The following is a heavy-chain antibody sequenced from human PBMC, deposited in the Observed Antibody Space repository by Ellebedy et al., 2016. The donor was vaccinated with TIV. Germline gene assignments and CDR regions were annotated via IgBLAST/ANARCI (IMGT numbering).Heavy chain of an antibody. D-gene: IGHD3-3*01. J-gene: IGHJ5*02. CDR1: GFSVSNFW. CDR3: VGFGVFNL. V-gene: IGHV3-7*01. CDR2: IKTDGSET. Sequence: GESLKISCAAWGFSVSNFWMSCVRQAPGKGLEWVAHIKTDGSETYYVDSVKGRFAISRENAKNALFLQMDGLRVDDSAVYYCVGFGVFNLWGQGAPVTVSS.